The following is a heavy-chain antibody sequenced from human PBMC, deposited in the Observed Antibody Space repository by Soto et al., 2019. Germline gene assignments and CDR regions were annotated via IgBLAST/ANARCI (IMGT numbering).Heavy chain of an antibody. V-gene: IGHV4-39*01. CDR1: GDSISNSGYY. J-gene: IGHJ6*03. CDR3: GRLRPISIRYFDWPQKYYYMDV. CDR2: IFYSGST. Sequence: SETLSLTCTVSGDSISNSGYYCGWIRQPPGKGLEWIGTIFYSGSTYYNPSLKSRVTMSVDTSENQFSLKLRSVTAADTAMYYCGRLRPISIRYFDWPQKYYYMDVWGKGTTVTVSS. D-gene: IGHD3-9*01.